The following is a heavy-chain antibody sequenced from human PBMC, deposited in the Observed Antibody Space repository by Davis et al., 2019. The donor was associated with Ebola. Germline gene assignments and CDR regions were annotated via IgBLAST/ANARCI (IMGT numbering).Heavy chain of an antibody. V-gene: IGHV3-23*01. CDR3: AKPSRYLVTTPYYYYGMDV. Sequence: PGGSLRLSCAASGFTFSSYAMSWVRQAPGKGLEWVSAISGSGGSTYYADSVKGRFTIPRDNSKNTLYLQMNSLRAEDTAVYYCAKPSRYLVTTPYYYYGMDVWGQGTTVTVSS. CDR1: GFTFSSYA. J-gene: IGHJ6*02. CDR2: ISGSGGST. D-gene: IGHD1-1*01.